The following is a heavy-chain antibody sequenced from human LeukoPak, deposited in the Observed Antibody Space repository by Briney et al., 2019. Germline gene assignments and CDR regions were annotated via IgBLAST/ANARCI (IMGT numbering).Heavy chain of an antibody. CDR2: ISYDGSNK. D-gene: IGHD2-15*01. Sequence: GRSLRLSCAASGFTFSSYGMHWARQAPGKGLEWVAVISYDGSNKYYADSVKGRFTISRDNSKNTLYLQMNSLRAEDTAVYYCAKMSAGYCSGGSCSGAYYYGMDVWGQGTTVTVSS. CDR3: AKMSAGYCSGGSCSGAYYYGMDV. V-gene: IGHV3-30*18. CDR1: GFTFSSYG. J-gene: IGHJ6*02.